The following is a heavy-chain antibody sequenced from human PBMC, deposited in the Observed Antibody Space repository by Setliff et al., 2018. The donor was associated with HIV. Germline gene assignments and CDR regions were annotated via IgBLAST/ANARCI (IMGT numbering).Heavy chain of an antibody. CDR3: AMRPPADYYYMDV. J-gene: IGHJ6*03. CDR2: INTNTGNP. Sequence: ASVKVSCKASGYIFTSHAMNWVRQAPGQGLEWMGWINTNTGNPTYVQGFTGRFVFSLDTSVNTAYLQISSLKAEDTAVYYCAMRPPADYYYMDVWGKGTTVTVSS. CDR1: GYIFTSHA. V-gene: IGHV7-4-1*02.